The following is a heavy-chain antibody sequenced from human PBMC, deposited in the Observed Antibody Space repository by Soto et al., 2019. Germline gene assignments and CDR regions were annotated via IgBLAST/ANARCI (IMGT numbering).Heavy chain of an antibody. V-gene: IGHV3-23*01. CDR1: GSTFSSYA. CDR3: ARELGYCSGGSCYMDGAFDF. CDR2: ISGSGDST. Sequence: PGGSLRLSCAASGSTFSSYAMSWVRQAPGKGLEWVSVISGSGDSTYYADSVKGRFTISRDNSKNTLYVQMNSLRAEDTAVYYCARELGYCSGGSCYMDGAFDFWGQGTMVPVSS. J-gene: IGHJ3*01. D-gene: IGHD2-15*01.